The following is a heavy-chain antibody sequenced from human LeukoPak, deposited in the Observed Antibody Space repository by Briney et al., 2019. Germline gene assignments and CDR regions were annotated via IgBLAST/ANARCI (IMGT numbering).Heavy chain of an antibody. CDR1: GFSFSGHG. CDR3: ARDRGRPHQYGGHPGFDS. V-gene: IGHV3-33*01. D-gene: IGHD2-15*01. CDR2: IWFDGSEK. Sequence: PGGSLRLSCAASGFSFSGHGMHWVRRSPGNGLEWVAVIWFDGSEKYYSDSVKGRFTISRDNSKNTLYLQLSSLRAEDTAIYYCARDRGRPHQYGGHPGFDSWGPGTLVTVSS. J-gene: IGHJ4*02.